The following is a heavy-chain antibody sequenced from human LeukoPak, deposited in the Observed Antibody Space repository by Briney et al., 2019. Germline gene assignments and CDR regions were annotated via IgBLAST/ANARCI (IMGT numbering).Heavy chain of an antibody. Sequence: SETLSLNCTVSGGSISSYYWSWIRQPAGEGLEWIGRIYTSGSTNYNPSLKSRVTMSVDTSKNQFSLKLSSVTAEDTAVYYCARERERDSSGWYYYYGMDVWGQGTTVTVSS. CDR2: IYTSGST. D-gene: IGHD6-19*01. J-gene: IGHJ6*02. CDR1: GGSISSYY. V-gene: IGHV4-4*07. CDR3: ARERERDSSGWYYYYGMDV.